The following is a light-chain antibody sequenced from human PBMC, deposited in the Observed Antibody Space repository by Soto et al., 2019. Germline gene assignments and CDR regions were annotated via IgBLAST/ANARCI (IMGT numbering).Light chain of an antibody. CDR3: QQSNSTPWT. CDR2: AAS. V-gene: IGKV1-39*01. J-gene: IGKJ1*01. CDR1: QSISSY. Sequence: DIQMTQSPSSLSSSVGDRVTITCRASQSISSYLNWYQQKQGKAPKLLIYAASSLQSGVPSRFSGSGAGTDFTLTISRLQPEDFANYYCQQSNSTPWTFGQGTKVEIK.